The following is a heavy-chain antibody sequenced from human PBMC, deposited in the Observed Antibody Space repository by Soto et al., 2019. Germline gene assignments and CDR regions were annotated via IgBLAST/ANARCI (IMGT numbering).Heavy chain of an antibody. CDR2: INPSGGGT. V-gene: IGHV1-46*01. D-gene: IGHD2-15*01. CDR1: GYTFTSYY. J-gene: IGHJ3*02. CDR3: AREDGVVVAATQDPFDI. Sequence: ASVKVSCKASGYTFTSYYMHWVRQAPGQGLEWMGIINPSGGGTSYAQKFQGRVTMTRDTSTSTVYMELSSLRSEDTAVYYCAREDGVVVAATQDPFDIWGQGTMVTVSS.